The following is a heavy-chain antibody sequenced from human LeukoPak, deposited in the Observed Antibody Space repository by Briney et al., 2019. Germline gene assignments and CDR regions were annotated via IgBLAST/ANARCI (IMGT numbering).Heavy chain of an antibody. Sequence: ASVKVSCKASGDTFSSYAISWVRQAPGQGLEWMGGIIPIFGTANYAQKFQGRVTITADESTNTAYMEVSSLRSEDTAVYYCARGLVATIIVSSDAFDIWGQGTMVTVSS. J-gene: IGHJ3*02. V-gene: IGHV1-69*13. CDR3: ARGLVATIIVSSDAFDI. D-gene: IGHD5-12*01. CDR2: IIPIFGTA. CDR1: GDTFSSYA.